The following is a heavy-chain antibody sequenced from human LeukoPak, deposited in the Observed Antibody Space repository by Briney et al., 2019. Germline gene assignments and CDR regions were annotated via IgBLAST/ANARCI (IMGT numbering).Heavy chain of an antibody. CDR2: IGSGSSDK. CDR3: AEDFGPITISADY. V-gene: IGHV3-23*01. CDR1: GFSFSNYA. J-gene: IGHJ4*02. D-gene: IGHD3-3*01. Sequence: GGSLRLSCAASGFSFSNYAMTWVRQAPGKGLEWVSVIGSGSSDKFYTDSVKGRFTISRDNSKNTLYLQMNSLRAEDTAVYYCAEDFGPITISADYWGQGTLVTVSS.